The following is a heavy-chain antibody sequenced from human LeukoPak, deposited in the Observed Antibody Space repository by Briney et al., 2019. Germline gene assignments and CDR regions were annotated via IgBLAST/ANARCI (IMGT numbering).Heavy chain of an antibody. D-gene: IGHD1-26*01. CDR2: INHSGST. Sequence: SETLSLTRAVYGGSFSGYYWSWIRQPPGKGLEWIGEINHSGSTNYNPSLKSRVTISVDTSKNQFSLKLSSVTAADTAVYYCARVLAYSGSYEVDYWGQGTLVTVSS. V-gene: IGHV4-34*01. J-gene: IGHJ4*02. CDR1: GGSFSGYY. CDR3: ARVLAYSGSYEVDY.